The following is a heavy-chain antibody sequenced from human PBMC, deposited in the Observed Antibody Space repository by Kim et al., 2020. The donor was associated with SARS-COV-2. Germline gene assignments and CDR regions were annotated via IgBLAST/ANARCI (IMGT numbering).Heavy chain of an antibody. Sequence: GGSLRLSCVASGFTFSSYGMHWVRQAPGKGLEWVAVISYDGSNTYYADSVKGRFTISRDNSKNTLYLQMNSLRAEDTAVYYCAKGEEGQQLVGSVDYWGQGTLVTVSS. CDR1: GFTFSSYG. V-gene: IGHV3-30*18. J-gene: IGHJ4*02. D-gene: IGHD6-13*01. CDR2: ISYDGSNT. CDR3: AKGEEGQQLVGSVDY.